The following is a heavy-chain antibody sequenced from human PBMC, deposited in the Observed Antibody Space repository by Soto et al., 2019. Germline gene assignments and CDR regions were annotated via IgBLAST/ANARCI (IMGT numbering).Heavy chain of an antibody. J-gene: IGHJ3*02. CDR3: EKVHFPTTTCYWADAFDI. CDR2: ISFDGSGQ. D-gene: IGHD1-26*01. CDR1: GFTFSSYG. Sequence: QVQLVESGGGVVQPGRSLRLSCAASGFTFSSYGMHWVRQAPGKGLEWVAVISFDGSGQFFANSVKGRFTISRDNSKNTLYLQMNSLRAEDTAVYYCEKVHFPTTTCYWADAFDIWGQGTMVTVSS. V-gene: IGHV3-30*18.